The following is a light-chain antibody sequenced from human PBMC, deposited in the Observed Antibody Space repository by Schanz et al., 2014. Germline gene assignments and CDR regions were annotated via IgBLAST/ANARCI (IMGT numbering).Light chain of an antibody. J-gene: IGLJ1*01. CDR3: AAWDDGLNGLYV. CDR1: SSNIGAGYD. CDR2: GNS. Sequence: QSVLTQPPSVSGAPGQRVTISCTGSSSNIGAGYDVHWYQQLPGTAPKLLIYGNSNRPSGVPDRFSGSKSGTSASLAITGLQAEDEAAYYCAAWDDGLNGLYVFGTGTKLTVL. V-gene: IGLV1-40*01.